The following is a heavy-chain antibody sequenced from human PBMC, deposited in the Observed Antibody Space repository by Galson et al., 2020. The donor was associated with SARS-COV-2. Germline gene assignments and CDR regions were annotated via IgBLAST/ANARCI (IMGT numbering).Heavy chain of an antibody. CDR3: ARVYSSMVAPGGGDWFNS. D-gene: IGHD2-15*01. CDR1: GYTFTSYG. J-gene: IGHJ5*01. Sequence: ASVKFSCKASGYTFTSYGITWVRQAPGQGLEWMGWISPNNGNINYAQKVQGRVTMTTDTSTSTAYMELRSLRSDDTAVYYCARVYSSMVAPGGGDWFNSWAQGTQVIVSS. CDR2: ISPNNGNI. V-gene: IGHV1-18*01.